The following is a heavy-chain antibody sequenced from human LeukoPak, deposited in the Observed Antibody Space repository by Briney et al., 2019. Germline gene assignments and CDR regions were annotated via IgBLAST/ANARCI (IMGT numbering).Heavy chain of an antibody. D-gene: IGHD3-9*01. CDR1: GFTFSSYG. CDR2: IRYDGSNK. V-gene: IGHV3-30*02. Sequence: GGSLRLSCAASGFTFSSYGMHWVRQAPGKGLEWVAFIRYDGSNKYYADSVKGRFTISRDNSKNTLHLQMNSLRAEDTAVYYCAKVGRYFDWSQFDYWGQGTLVTVSS. J-gene: IGHJ4*02. CDR3: AKVGRYFDWSQFDY.